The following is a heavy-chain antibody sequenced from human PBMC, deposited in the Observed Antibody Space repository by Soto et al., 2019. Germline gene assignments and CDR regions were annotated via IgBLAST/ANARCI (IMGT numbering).Heavy chain of an antibody. CDR3: AFGNLSYYFDF. Sequence: GSLRLSCAASGFTFSGFGMHWVRQAPGKGLEWVAIIWYDGSDKYYADSVKGRFTISRDNSKNTLYLQMNSLRAEDTAVYHCAFGNLSYYFDFWGQGTPVTVSS. CDR1: GFTFSGFG. V-gene: IGHV3-33*01. CDR2: IWYDGSDK. D-gene: IGHD3-16*01. J-gene: IGHJ4*02.